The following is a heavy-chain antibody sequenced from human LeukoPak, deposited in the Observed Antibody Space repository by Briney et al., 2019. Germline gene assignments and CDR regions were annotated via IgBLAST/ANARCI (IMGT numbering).Heavy chain of an antibody. V-gene: IGHV3-74*01. J-gene: IGHJ6*02. CDR1: GFTFSSYW. CDR2: INHDGSDT. D-gene: IGHD2-15*01. CDR3: AKVGIYYYYGMDV. Sequence: GGSLRLSCAASGFTFSSYWMHWVRQAPGKGLVWVSRINHDGSDTNYADSVKGRFTISRDNSKNTLYLQMNSLRAEDTAVYYCAKVGIYYYYGMDVWGQGTTVTVSS.